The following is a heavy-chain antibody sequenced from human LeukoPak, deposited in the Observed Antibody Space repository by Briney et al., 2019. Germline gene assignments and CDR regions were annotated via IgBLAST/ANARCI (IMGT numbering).Heavy chain of an antibody. CDR2: IYHSGST. CDR1: GYSISSGYY. Sequence: SSETLSLTCAVSGYSISSGYYWGWIQQPPGKGLEWIGSIYHSGSTYYNPSLKSRVTISVDTSKNQFSLKLSSVTAADTAVYYCARQVAVVPAAIHWFDPWGQGTLVTVSS. D-gene: IGHD2-2*02. V-gene: IGHV4-38-2*01. J-gene: IGHJ5*02. CDR3: ARQVAVVPAAIHWFDP.